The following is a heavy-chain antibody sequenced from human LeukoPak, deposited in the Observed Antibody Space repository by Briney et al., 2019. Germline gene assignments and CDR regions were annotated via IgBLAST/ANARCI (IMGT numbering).Heavy chain of an antibody. CDR2: IYYSGST. Sequence: PSETLSLTCTVSGDSISSGGYYWSWIQQPPGKGLEWIGYIYYSGSTYYNPSLKSRVTISVDRSKNQFSLKLSSVTAADTAVYYCAREPPLSDDFWSAFDIWGQGTMVTVSS. D-gene: IGHD3-3*01. CDR1: GDSISSGGYY. J-gene: IGHJ3*02. CDR3: AREPPLSDDFWSAFDI. V-gene: IGHV4-30-2*01.